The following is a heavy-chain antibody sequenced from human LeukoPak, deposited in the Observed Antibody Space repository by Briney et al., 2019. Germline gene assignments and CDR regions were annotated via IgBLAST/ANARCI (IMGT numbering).Heavy chain of an antibody. CDR2: IHHSGST. J-gene: IGHJ4*02. V-gene: IGHV4-34*01. CDR1: GGSFSGYY. D-gene: IGHD2-2*01. Sequence: SETLSLTCAVYGGSFSGYYWSWIRQPPGKGLEWIGEIHHSGSTNYNPSLKSRVTISVDRSKNQFSLKLSSVTAADTAVYYCARGEPAAGESFFDYWGQGTLVTVSS. CDR3: ARGEPAAGESFFDY.